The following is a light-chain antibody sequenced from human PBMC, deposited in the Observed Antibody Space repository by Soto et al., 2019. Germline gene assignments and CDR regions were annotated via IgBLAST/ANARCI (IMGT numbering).Light chain of an antibody. Sequence: DIQMTQSPSTLSASVGDRVTITCRASQSISSWLAWYQKKPGKAPKLLIYKASSLESGVPSRFSGSGAGTEFTITISSLQPDEFATYYCQQYNNFPWTFGQGTKVEIK. CDR1: QSISSW. CDR2: KAS. J-gene: IGKJ1*01. V-gene: IGKV1-5*03. CDR3: QQYNNFPWT.